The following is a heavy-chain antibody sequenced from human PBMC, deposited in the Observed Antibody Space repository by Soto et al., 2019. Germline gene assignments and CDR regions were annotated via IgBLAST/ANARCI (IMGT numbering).Heavy chain of an antibody. D-gene: IGHD6-13*01. CDR3: AISSWYVRASDY. V-gene: IGHV4-34*01. CDR1: GGSFSGYY. Sequence: SETLSLTCAVYGGSFSGYYWSWIRQPPGKGLEWIGEINHSGSTNYNPSLKSRVTISVDTSKNQFSLKLSSVTAADTAVYYCAISSWYVRASDYWGQGTLVTVSS. J-gene: IGHJ4*02. CDR2: INHSGST.